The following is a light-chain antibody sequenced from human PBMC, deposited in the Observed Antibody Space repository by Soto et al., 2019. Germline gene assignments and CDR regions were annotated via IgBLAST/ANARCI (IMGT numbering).Light chain of an antibody. Sequence: DIQMTQSPSSVSASVGDRVSITCRASQDISSWVAWYQQRPGKAPKLLIYAAPILQSGVPSRFSGSGSGTAFTLTISNLQPEDFASYFCQQANSFPLTFGGGTKVDIK. CDR3: QQANSFPLT. CDR2: AAP. CDR1: QDISSW. J-gene: IGKJ4*01. V-gene: IGKV1-12*01.